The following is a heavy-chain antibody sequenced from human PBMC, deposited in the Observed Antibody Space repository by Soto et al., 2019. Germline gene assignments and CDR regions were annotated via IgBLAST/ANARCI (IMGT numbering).Heavy chain of an antibody. CDR2: IYYSGTT. Sequence: QVQLQESGPGLVQPSQTLSLTCTVSGGSITNGRYYWSWIRQHPGKGLEWIGYIYYSGTTYYNPSLKSLLTISLHMSRDQFSLEVNSVSAADTAVYYCARADRSGYTFEDWGQGTLVTVSS. V-gene: IGHV4-31*01. CDR3: ARADRSGYTFED. D-gene: IGHD3-22*01. J-gene: IGHJ4*02. CDR1: GGSITNGRYY.